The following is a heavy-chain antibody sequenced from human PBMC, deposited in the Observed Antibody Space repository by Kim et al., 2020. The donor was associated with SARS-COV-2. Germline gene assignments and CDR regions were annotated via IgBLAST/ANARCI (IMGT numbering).Heavy chain of an antibody. D-gene: IGHD3-22*01. V-gene: IGHV3-23*01. J-gene: IGHJ3*02. CDR2: ISGSGGST. Sequence: GGSLRLSCAASGFTFSSYAMSWVRQAPGKGLEWVSAISGSGGSTYYADSVKGRFTISRDNSKNTLYLQMNSLRAEDTAVYYCAKDLYYYDSSGYLDSRIYAFDIWGQGTMVTVSS. CDR3: AKDLYYYDSSGYLDSRIYAFDI. CDR1: GFTFSSYA.